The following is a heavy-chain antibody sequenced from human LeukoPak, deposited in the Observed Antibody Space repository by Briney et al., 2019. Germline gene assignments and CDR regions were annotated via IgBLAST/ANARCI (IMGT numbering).Heavy chain of an antibody. J-gene: IGHJ6*02. Sequence: KSSETLSLTCTVSGGSISSYYWSWIRQPAGKGLEWIGRIYTSGSTNYNPSLKSRVTMSVDTSKNQFSLKLSSVTAADTAVYYCARDRWYSSSWYPDYYYYYGMDVWGQGTTVTVSS. CDR1: GGSISSYY. CDR3: ARDRWYSSSWYPDYYYYYGMDV. V-gene: IGHV4-4*07. D-gene: IGHD6-13*01. CDR2: IYTSGST.